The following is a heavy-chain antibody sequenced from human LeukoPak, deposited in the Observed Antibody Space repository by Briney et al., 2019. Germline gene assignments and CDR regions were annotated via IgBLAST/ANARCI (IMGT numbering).Heavy chain of an antibody. CDR1: GFSFSDYA. Sequence: GRSLRLSCAASGFSFSDYAMVWVRQAPRKGLEWVSGISSGGHDATFYADSVKGRFTVSRDNSKNTLYLQMNFLRVEDTALYYCAKDGLPHDTSTHIYHVDHWGQGTLVTVPS. D-gene: IGHD2-2*02. CDR3: AKDGLPHDTSTHIYHVDH. J-gene: IGHJ1*01. CDR2: ISSGGHDAT. V-gene: IGHV3-23*01.